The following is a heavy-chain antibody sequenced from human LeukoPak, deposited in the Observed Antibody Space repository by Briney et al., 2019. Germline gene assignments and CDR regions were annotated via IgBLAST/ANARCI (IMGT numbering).Heavy chain of an antibody. CDR3: AIRAHAYYYYFMDV. J-gene: IGHJ6*03. Sequence: GESLKISCKCSGYNFNTFWIGWVRQMPGKGVEWMGIIYPGDSDTRYSPSFQGQVTISADNYISLAYLQWSRMEADDAALYCRAIRAHAYYYYFMDVWGKGTTVTVS. CDR1: GYNFNTFW. CDR2: IYPGDSDT. V-gene: IGHV5-51*01.